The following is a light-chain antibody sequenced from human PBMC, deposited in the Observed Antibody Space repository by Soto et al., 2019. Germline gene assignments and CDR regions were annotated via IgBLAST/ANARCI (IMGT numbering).Light chain of an antibody. J-gene: IGLJ1*01. CDR3: SSYTSSSTRV. Sequence: QSVLTQPASVSGSPGQSITISCTGTSSDVGGYNYVSWYQQRPGKAPKLMIYEVSNRPSGVSNRLSGSKSGNTASLTISGLQAEDEADYYCSSYTSSSTRVFGTGTKVTVL. CDR1: SSDVGGYNY. CDR2: EVS. V-gene: IGLV2-14*01.